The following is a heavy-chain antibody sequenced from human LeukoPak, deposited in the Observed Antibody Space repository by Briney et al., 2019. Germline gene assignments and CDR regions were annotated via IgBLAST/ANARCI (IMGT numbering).Heavy chain of an antibody. V-gene: IGHV4-4*02. CDR3: ARRSRGQGRPTTVTTVGWFDP. CDR1: GGSISSSNW. CDR2: IYHSGST. J-gene: IGHJ5*02. D-gene: IGHD4-17*01. Sequence: SGTLPLTCAVSGGSISSSNWWSWVRQPPGRGLEWIGEIYHSGSTNYNPSLKSRVTISVDKSKNQFSLKLSSVTAADTAVYYCARRSRGQGRPTTVTTVGWFDPWGQGTLVTVSS.